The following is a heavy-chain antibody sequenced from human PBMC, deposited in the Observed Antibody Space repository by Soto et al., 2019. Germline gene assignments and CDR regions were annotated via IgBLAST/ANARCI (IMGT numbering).Heavy chain of an antibody. V-gene: IGHV3-30*04. CDR3: ARAQDSNYFDY. CDR1: GFTFSSYA. CDR2: ISYDGSNK. J-gene: IGHJ4*02. Sequence: GGSLRLSCAASGFTFSSYAMHWVRQAPGKGLEWVAVISYDGSNKYYADSVKGRFTISRDNSKNTLYLQMNSLRAEDTAVYYCARAQDSNYFDYWGQGTLVTVSS. D-gene: IGHD4-4*01.